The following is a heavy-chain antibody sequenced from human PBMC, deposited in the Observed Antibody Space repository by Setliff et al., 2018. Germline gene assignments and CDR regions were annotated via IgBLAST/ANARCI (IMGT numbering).Heavy chain of an antibody. CDR3: ARNIGMGQRDYFDY. Sequence: GASVKVSCKASGGTFNTYAINWVRQAPGQGLAWMGGIVPVFGTRNYAQKFQGRVTFSADDSANTAYMDLTSLTSEDTAVYYCARNIGMGQRDYFDYWGQGTVVTVSS. V-gene: IGHV1-69*13. D-gene: IGHD5-18*01. CDR2: IVPVFGTR. CDR1: GGTFNTYA. J-gene: IGHJ4*02.